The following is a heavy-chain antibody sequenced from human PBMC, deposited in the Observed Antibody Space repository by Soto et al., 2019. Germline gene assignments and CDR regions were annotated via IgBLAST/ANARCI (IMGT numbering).Heavy chain of an antibody. V-gene: IGHV1-69*02. CDR3: ARHSSSGWYGRIDY. Sequence: QVQLVQSGAEVKKPGSSVKVSCKASGGTFSSYTISWVRQAPGQGLEWMGRIIPILGIANYAQKFQGRVTITADKSTSTAYMELSSLRSEDTAVYYCARHSSSGWYGRIDYWGQGTLVTVSS. J-gene: IGHJ4*02. CDR2: IIPILGIA. CDR1: GGTFSSYT. D-gene: IGHD6-19*01.